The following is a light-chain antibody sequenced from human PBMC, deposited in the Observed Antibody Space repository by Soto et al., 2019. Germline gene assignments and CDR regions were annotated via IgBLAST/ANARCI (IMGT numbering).Light chain of an antibody. J-gene: IGKJ2*01. CDR1: QSISSY. V-gene: IGKV1-39*01. CDR2: AAS. Sequence: DIQMTQSPSSLSASVGDRVTITCRASQSISSYLNWNQQKPGKAPKLLIYAASSLQSGVPSRFSGSGSRTDFTLTISSLQPEDCATYYCPQRCSTPHTLGQGTKLDIK. CDR3: PQRCSTPHT.